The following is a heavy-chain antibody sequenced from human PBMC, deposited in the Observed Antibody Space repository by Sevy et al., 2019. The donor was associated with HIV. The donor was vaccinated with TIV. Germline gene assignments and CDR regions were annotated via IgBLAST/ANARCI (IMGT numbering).Heavy chain of an antibody. V-gene: IGHV4-59*08. CDR1: GGSITSLY. D-gene: IGHD1-26*01. CDR2: IYYNGHI. J-gene: IGHJ4*02. Sequence: LETLSLTCTVSGGSITSLYWNWIRQPPGKGLEWIANIYYNGHINYNPSLKSRVTLSLDTSKNPFSLRLSSVTAADTAMYYCAGENAWGRGYSWGQGTLVTVSS. CDR3: AGENAWGRGYS.